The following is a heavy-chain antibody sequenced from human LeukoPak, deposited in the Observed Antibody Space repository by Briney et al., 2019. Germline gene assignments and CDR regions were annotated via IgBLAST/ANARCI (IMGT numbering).Heavy chain of an antibody. J-gene: IGHJ5*02. CDR1: GGSISSGGYY. Sequence: SETLSLTCPVSGGSISSGGYYWSWIRQHPGKGLEWIGYIYYSGSTYYNPSLKSRVTISVDTSKNQFSLKLSSVTAADTAVYYCARVRNRPVGWFDPWGQGTLVTVSS. CDR3: ARVRNRPVGWFDP. V-gene: IGHV4-31*03. CDR2: IYYSGST. D-gene: IGHD1-14*01.